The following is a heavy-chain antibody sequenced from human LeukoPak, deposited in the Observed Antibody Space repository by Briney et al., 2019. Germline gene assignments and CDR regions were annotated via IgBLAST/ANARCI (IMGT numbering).Heavy chain of an antibody. CDR2: TYYRSKWYN. CDR3: ARSGYSSGWYWFDP. D-gene: IGHD6-19*01. CDR1: GDSVSSNSAA. V-gene: IGHV6-1*01. Sequence: LRLSCAISGDSVSSNSAAWNWIRQSPSKGLEWLGRTYYRSKWYNGYASSVKSRITINPDTSKNQFSLKLSSVTAADTAVYYCARSGYSSGWYWFDPWGQGTLVTVSS. J-gene: IGHJ5*02.